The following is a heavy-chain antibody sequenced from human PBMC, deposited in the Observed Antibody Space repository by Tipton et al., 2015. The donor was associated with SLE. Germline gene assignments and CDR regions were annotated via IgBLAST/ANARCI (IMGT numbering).Heavy chain of an antibody. CDR1: GGSFSGYY. D-gene: IGHD5-24*01. V-gene: IGHV4-34*01. J-gene: IGHJ2*01. CDR2: INYRGNT. Sequence: TLSLTCAVYGGSFSGYYWSWIRQPPGKGLEWIGEINYRGNTYYNPSLKTRVTISVDTSKNQFSLKLSSVTAADTAVYYCARNLGPEWMATKRGYFDLWGRGTLVSVSS. CDR3: ARNLGPEWMATKRGYFDL.